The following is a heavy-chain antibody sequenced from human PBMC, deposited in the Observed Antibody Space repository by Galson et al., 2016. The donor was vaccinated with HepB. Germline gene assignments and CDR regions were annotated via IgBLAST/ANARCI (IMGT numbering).Heavy chain of an antibody. CDR2: ISYDGSNK. D-gene: IGHD1-26*01. CDR3: ARGKEWEDAFDI. Sequence: SLRLSCAASGFTFSSYGMHWVRQAPGKGLEWVAVISYDGSNKYYADSVKGRFTISRDNAKRSLYLQMNSLRAEDTAVYYCARGKEWEDAFDIWGQGTMVTVSS. V-gene: IGHV3-30*03. CDR1: GFTFSSYG. J-gene: IGHJ3*02.